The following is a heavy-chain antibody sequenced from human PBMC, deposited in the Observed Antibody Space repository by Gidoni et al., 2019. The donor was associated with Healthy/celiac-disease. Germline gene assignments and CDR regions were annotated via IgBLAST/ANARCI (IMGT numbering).Heavy chain of an antibody. CDR2: ISSSSSTI. V-gene: IGHV3-48*01. J-gene: IGHJ6*02. CDR3: ARDRRLDSKWGDV. Sequence: EVQLVESGGGLVQHGGSLRLSCAASGFTFSSSSMDWVRQAPGKGLEWVSYISSSSSTIYYADSVKGRFTISRDNAKNSLYLQMNSLRAEDTAVYYCARDRRLDSKWGDVWGQGTTVTVSS. CDR1: GFTFSSSS. D-gene: IGHD4-4*01.